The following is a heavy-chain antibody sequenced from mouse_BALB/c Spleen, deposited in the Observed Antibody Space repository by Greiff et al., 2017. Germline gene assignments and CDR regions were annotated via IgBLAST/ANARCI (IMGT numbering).Heavy chain of an antibody. J-gene: IGHJ3*01. V-gene: IGHV5-17*02. D-gene: IGHD1-2*01. CDR1: GFTFSSFG. CDR2: ISSGSSTI. Sequence: EVHLVESGGGLVQPGGSRKLSCAASGFTFSSFGMHWVRQAPEKGLEWVAYISSGSSTIYYADTVKGRFTISRDNPKNTLFLQMTSLRSEDTAMYYCARSFTTAAFAYWGQGTLVTVSA. CDR3: ARSFTTAAFAY.